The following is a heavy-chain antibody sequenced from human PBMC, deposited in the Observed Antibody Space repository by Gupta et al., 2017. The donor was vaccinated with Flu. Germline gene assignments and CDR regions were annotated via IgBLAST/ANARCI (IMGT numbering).Heavy chain of an antibody. V-gene: IGHV3-23*01. CDR3: AKDPRPDGVSYLGYFDY. CDR1: GFPFRSYA. Sequence: EVQLLEPGGGLVQPGGSLRLSFSASGFPFRSYAMCWVRQAPGKGLEWVSAIRGSGGSTYYADTVKGRFNISRDNSKNTLYLQMNSLRAEDTAVYYCAKDPRPDGVSYLGYFDYWGQGTLVTVSS. CDR2: IRGSGGST. D-gene: IGHD1-26*01. J-gene: IGHJ4*02.